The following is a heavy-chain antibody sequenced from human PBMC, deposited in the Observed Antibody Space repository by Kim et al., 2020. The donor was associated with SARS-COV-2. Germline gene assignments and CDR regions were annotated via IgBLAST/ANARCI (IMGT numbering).Heavy chain of an antibody. J-gene: IGHJ4*02. CDR1: GYTFTRHY. D-gene: IGHD4-17*01. V-gene: IGHV1-46*01. Sequence: ASVKVSCKASGYTFTRHYIHWVRQAPGQGLEWMGVFNPLDSTSYAQTFGGRVTLTGDTSTSTVYMDLSSLTSEYTAMYYCARSTTTDLHWPSPIDDYWGQ. CDR2: FNPLDST. CDR3: ARSTTTDLHWPSPIDDY.